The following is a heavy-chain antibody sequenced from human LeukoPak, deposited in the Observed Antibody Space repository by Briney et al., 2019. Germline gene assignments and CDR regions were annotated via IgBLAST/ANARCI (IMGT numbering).Heavy chain of an antibody. Sequence: SGTLSLTCAVSGGSISSSNWWSWVRQPPGKGLEWIGEIYHSGSTNYNPPLKSRVTISVDKSKNQFSLKLSSVTAADTAVYYCARGGYSYGLSAYFDYWGQGTLVTVSS. CDR1: GGSISSSNW. J-gene: IGHJ4*02. V-gene: IGHV4-4*02. D-gene: IGHD5-18*01. CDR2: IYHSGST. CDR3: ARGGYSYGLSAYFDY.